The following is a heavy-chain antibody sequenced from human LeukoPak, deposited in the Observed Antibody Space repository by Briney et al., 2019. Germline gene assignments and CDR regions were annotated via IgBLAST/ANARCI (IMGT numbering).Heavy chain of an antibody. J-gene: IGHJ4*02. CDR2: IYYSGST. Sequence: PSETLSLTCTVSGGSISSSSYYWGWIRQPPGEGLEGIGSIYYSGSTYYNPSLKSRVTISVDTSKNQFSLKLSSVTAADTAVYYCARHRYYYDSSGYFLWGQGTLVTVSS. V-gene: IGHV4-39*01. D-gene: IGHD3-22*01. CDR3: ARHRYYYDSSGYFL. CDR1: GGSISSSSYY.